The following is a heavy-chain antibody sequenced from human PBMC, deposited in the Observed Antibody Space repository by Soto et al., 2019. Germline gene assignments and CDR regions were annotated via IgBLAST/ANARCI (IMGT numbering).Heavy chain of an antibody. CDR2: MNPNSGNT. CDR1: GYTFTSHD. V-gene: IGHV1-8*01. CDR3: ARDLMLYVRDN. Sequence: QVQLVQSGAEVKKPGASVKVSCKASGYTFTSHDISWVRQAPGQGPEWMGWMNPNSGNTGYAEKFRGRVTMTRDTSISTAYMELSSLRSDDTAVYYCARDLMLYVRDNWGQGTLVTVSS. D-gene: IGHD2-8*01. J-gene: IGHJ4*02.